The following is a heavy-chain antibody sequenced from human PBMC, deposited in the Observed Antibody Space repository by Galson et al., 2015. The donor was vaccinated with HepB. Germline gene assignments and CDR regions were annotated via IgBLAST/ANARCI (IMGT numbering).Heavy chain of an antibody. V-gene: IGHV1-18*04. CDR1: GYTFTAYL. D-gene: IGHD6-13*01. CDR2: ISAYNGNT. CDR3: ARLGAAAGFLDY. Sequence: QSGAEVKKPGESLKISCKASGYTFTAYLMHWVRQAPGQGLEWMGWISAYNGNTNYARKLQGRVTMTTDTSTNTAYMELRSLRSDDTAVYFCARLGAAAGFLDYWGQGTLVTVSS. J-gene: IGHJ4*02.